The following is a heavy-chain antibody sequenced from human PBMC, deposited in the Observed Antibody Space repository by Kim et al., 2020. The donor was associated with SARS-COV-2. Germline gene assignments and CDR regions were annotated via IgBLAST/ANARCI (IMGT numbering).Heavy chain of an antibody. Sequence: ASVKVSCKASGYTFNSYGISWVRQAPGQGLEGKGWNSADNGNTKYAQKHQGRVTMTPDASASAAYIELRSQRSDDTAVGGCARDYTFFDYWGQGTKDTV. V-gene: IGHV1-18*01. CDR3: ARDYTFFDY. CDR1: GYTFNSYG. J-gene: IGHJ4*02. D-gene: IGHD4-4*01. CDR2: NSADNGNT.